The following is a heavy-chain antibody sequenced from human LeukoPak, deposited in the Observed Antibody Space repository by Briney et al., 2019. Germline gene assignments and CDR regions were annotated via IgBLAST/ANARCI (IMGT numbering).Heavy chain of an antibody. V-gene: IGHV1-2*02. CDR2: INPNSGGT. J-gene: IGHJ4*02. D-gene: IGHD2-15*01. CDR3: ARGIVVVAATAGDY. CDR1: GYTFTGYY. Sequence: ASVKVSSKASGYTFTGYYMHWVRQAPGQGLEWMGWINPNSGGTNYAQKFQGRVTMTRDTSISTAYMELSRLRSDDTAVYYCARGIVVVAATAGDYWGQGTLVTVSS.